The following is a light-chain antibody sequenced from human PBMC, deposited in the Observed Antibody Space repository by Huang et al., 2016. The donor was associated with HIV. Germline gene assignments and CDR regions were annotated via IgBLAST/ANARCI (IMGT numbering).Light chain of an antibody. V-gene: IGKV3-15*01. Sequence: ELVMTQSPATLSMSLGERVTLSCGASQSVGSNLAWYQQKPGQAPRLLIYGASTRATGVPARFRGSGSGTEFTLTISSLQSEDFAVYYCQQYNNWPPTTFGQGTKLEIK. CDR2: GAS. CDR1: QSVGSN. CDR3: QQYNNWPPTT. J-gene: IGKJ2*01.